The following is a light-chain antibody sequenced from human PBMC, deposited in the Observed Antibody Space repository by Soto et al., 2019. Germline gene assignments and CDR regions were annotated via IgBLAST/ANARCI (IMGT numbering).Light chain of an antibody. Sequence: EIVLTQSPATLSLSPGERATLSCRASQSVSSYLAWYQPKPGQAPRLLIYDASNRATGIPARFSGSGSGTDFTLTISSLEPEDFAVYYCPQRSNWPPTFGGGTKVEIK. CDR1: QSVSSY. CDR3: PQRSNWPPT. J-gene: IGKJ4*01. V-gene: IGKV3-11*01. CDR2: DAS.